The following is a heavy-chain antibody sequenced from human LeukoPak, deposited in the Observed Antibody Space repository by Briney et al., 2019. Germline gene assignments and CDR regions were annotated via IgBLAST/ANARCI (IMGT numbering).Heavy chain of an antibody. CDR3: ARGGSQNNYDFRSGQPFDY. CDR2: ISSSSSYI. J-gene: IGHJ4*02. D-gene: IGHD3-3*01. CDR1: GFTFSNYI. Sequence: GGSLRLSCAASGFTFSNYIMNWVRQAPGKGLEWVSSISSSSSYIYYADSVKGRFTISRDNAKNSLHLQMNSLRAEDTAVYYCARGGSQNNYDFRSGQPFDYWGQGTLVTVSS. V-gene: IGHV3-21*01.